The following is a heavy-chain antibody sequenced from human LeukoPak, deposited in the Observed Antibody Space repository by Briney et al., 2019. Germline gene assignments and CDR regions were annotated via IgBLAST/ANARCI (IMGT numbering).Heavy chain of an antibody. V-gene: IGHV3-64*01. CDR2: ITSSGSST. D-gene: IGHD3-16*02. Sequence: GGSLRLSCAASGFIFYSYAMHWVRQAPGRGLEYVSAITSSGSSTFYANSVKGRFTISRDNSKNTMYLQMGSLRPDDMAVYYCTRGPGYDYVWGSYRADYWGQGLLVTVSS. J-gene: IGHJ4*02. CDR1: GFIFYSYA. CDR3: TRGPGYDYVWGSYRADY.